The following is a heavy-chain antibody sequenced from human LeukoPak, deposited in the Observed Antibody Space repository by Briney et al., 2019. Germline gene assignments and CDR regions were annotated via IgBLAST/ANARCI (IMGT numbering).Heavy chain of an antibody. CDR1: GFTFSSYG. CDR3: AREFIAAAGVSYFDY. D-gene: IGHD6-13*01. V-gene: IGHV3-33*01. Sequence: PGRSLRLSCAASGFTFSSYGMHWVRQAPGKGLEWVAVIWYDGSNKYYADSVKGRFTISRDNSKNTLYLQMNSLRAEDTAVYYCAREFIAAAGVSYFDYWGQGTLVTVSS. J-gene: IGHJ4*02. CDR2: IWYDGSNK.